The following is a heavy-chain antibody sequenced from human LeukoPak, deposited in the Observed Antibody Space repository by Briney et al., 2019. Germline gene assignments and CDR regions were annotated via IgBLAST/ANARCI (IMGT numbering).Heavy chain of an antibody. D-gene: IGHD4-11*01. CDR3: ARDDNYGIFVNVDY. CDR2: ISTSTGDT. CDR1: GYTFTSYG. V-gene: IGHV1-18*01. Sequence: PAASVKVSCKASGYTFTSYGISWVRQAPGQGPEWMGWISTSTGDTKYTQKFQGRVTLTTDTSTSTAYMELSSLRSDDTAVYYCARDDNYGIFVNVDYWGQGTLVTVSS. J-gene: IGHJ4*02.